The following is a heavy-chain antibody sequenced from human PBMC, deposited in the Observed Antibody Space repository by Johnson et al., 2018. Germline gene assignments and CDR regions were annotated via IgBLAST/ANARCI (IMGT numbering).Heavy chain of an antibody. V-gene: IGHV3-30*03. CDR2: ISYDGSNK. CDR3: ERGAGWNYLYGMDV. CDR1: GFTFSSYG. J-gene: IGHJ6*02. D-gene: IGHD1-7*01. Sequence: QVQLGQCGGGVVQPGRSLRLSCAASGFTFSSYGMHWVRQAPGKGLEWVAFISYDGSNKYNADAVKGLFTISSNNSNKTLYRQMNSLRTEDTAVYYCERGAGWNYLYGMDVWGQGTTVTVSS.